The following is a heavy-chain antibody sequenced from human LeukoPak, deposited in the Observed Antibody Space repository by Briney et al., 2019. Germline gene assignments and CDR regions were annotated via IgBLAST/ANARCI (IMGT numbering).Heavy chain of an antibody. J-gene: IGHJ4*02. D-gene: IGHD5-18*01. Sequence: GESLKISCKASGYSFIGSWISWVRQVPGKGLEWMGRIDPSDSYTTYSPSFQGHVTISADKSITTAYLQWSGLKASDSAMYYCARFKRTQLWHFDYWGQGTLVTVSS. CDR1: GYSFIGSW. V-gene: IGHV5-10-1*01. CDR3: ARFKRTQLWHFDY. CDR2: IDPSDSYT.